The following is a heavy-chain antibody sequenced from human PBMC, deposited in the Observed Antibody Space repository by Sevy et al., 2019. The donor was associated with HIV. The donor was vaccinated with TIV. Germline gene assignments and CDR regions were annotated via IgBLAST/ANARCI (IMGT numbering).Heavy chain of an antibody. CDR2: FSFGCGRI. V-gene: IGHV3-23*01. J-gene: IGHJ4*02. Sequence: GGSLRLSCAASGFTVAKYIMRCVRQAPGKGLEWVSTFSFGCGRINYADSVKGPLTISRNDSKNTLILQMNSLRAEDKATHFYPRAASPHPHDYWRQGNMVPVSS. CDR1: GFTVAKYI. CDR3: PRAASPHPHDY.